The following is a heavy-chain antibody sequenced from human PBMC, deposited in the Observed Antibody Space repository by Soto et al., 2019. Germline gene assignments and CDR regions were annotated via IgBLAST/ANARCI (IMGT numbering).Heavy chain of an antibody. D-gene: IGHD2-21*02. CDR2: IYYSGRT. V-gene: IGHV4-39*01. CDR1: GESISSSSYY. Sequence: PSETLSLTCIVSGESISSSSYYWGWIRQPPGKGLEWIGSIYYSGRTYYNPSFKSRVTISIDTSKNQFSLKLSSVTATDTAVYYFARQRTTVVTQAYFDHWGQRALVPVCS. CDR3: ARQRTTVVTQAYFDH. J-gene: IGHJ4*02.